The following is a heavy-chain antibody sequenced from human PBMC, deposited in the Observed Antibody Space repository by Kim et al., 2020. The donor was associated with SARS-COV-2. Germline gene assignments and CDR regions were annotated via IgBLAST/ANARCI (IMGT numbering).Heavy chain of an antibody. CDR1: GFTFSSYG. D-gene: IGHD3-10*01. CDR2: ISYDGSNK. J-gene: IGHJ4*02. V-gene: IGHV3-33*05. CDR3: ARGAGITMVRGVTDGGGY. Sequence: GGSLRLSCAASGFTFSSYGMHWVRQAPGKGLEWVAVISYDGSNKYYADSVKGRFTISRDNSKNTLYLQMNSLRAEDTAVYYCARGAGITMVRGVTDGGGYWGQGTLVTVSS.